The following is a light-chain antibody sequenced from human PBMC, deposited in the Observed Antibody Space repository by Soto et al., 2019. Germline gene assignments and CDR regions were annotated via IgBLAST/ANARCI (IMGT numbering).Light chain of an antibody. CDR2: AAS. V-gene: IGKV3-20*01. J-gene: IGKJ1*01. Sequence: EIALTQSPGTLSLSPGERATLSCRASQSVTANYLAWYQQRPGQAPRLLIYAASIGATGVPDRFSGSGSGTDFTLTISRLEPEDFAVYYCLQYVVPLWTFGQGTTVEIK. CDR1: QSVTANY. CDR3: LQYVVPLWT.